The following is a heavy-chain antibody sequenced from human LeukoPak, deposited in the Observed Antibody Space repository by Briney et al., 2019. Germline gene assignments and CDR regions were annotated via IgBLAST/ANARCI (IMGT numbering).Heavy chain of an antibody. J-gene: IGHJ3*02. D-gene: IGHD3-3*01. CDR2: IYYSGNT. CDR1: GGSISSSAQS. V-gene: IGHV4-39*07. Sequence: SETLSLTCTVSGGSISSSAQSWGWIRQPPGKGLEWSGTIYYSGNTYYNPSLESRVTVSVDTSKNQFSLKLNFVTAADTALYYCARGRFTIFGVVTHDAFDIWGQGTVVTVSS. CDR3: ARGRFTIFGVVTHDAFDI.